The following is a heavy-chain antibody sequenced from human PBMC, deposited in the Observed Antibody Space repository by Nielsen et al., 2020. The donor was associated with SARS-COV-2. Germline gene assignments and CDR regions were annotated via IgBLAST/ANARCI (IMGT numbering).Heavy chain of an antibody. J-gene: IGHJ6*02. CDR3: AREQLGIEYYYGMDV. CDR2: ISGSGGST. V-gene: IGHV3-23*01. D-gene: IGHD7-27*01. CDR1: GFTFSSYA. Sequence: GESLKISCAASGFTFSSYAMSWVRQAPGKGLEWVSAISGSGGSTYYADSVKGRFTISRDNAKNSLYLQMNSLRAEDTAVYYCAREQLGIEYYYGMDVWGQGTTVTVSS.